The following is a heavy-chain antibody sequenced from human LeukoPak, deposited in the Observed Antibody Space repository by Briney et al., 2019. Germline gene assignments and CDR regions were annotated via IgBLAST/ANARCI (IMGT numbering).Heavy chain of an antibody. CDR1: GFTFSSYA. CDR2: ISYDGSNK. V-gene: IGHV3-30-3*01. J-gene: IGHJ3*02. Sequence: PGGSLRPSCAASGFTFSSYAMHWVRQAPGKGLEWVAVISYDGSNKYYADSVKGRFTISRDNSKNTLYLQMNRLRAEDTAVYYCARGKFRGGEGAFDIWGQGTMVNV. D-gene: IGHD3-16*01. CDR3: ARGKFRGGEGAFDI.